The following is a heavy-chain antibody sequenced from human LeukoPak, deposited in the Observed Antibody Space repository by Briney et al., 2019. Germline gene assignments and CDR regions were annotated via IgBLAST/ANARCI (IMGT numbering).Heavy chain of an antibody. Sequence: QSGGSLRLSCAGSGFNFSIFAMSWVRQAPGKGLEWVSTVTGSGGTTYYADSVKGRFTISRDNSKNTLYLQMNSLRDEDTAVYYCANVRYGYWGQGTLVTVSS. CDR1: GFNFSIFA. V-gene: IGHV3-23*01. J-gene: IGHJ4*02. CDR3: ANVRYGY. CDR2: VTGSGGTT. D-gene: IGHD1-1*01.